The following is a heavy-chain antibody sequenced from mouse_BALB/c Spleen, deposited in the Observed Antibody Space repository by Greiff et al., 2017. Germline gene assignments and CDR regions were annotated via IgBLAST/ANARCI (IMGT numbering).Heavy chain of an antibody. D-gene: IGHD2-14*01. CDR3: ARNYRYDEDYYAMDY. J-gene: IGHJ4*01. CDR1: GYTFTDYN. Sequence: EVQLVESGPELVKPGASVKISCKASGYTFTDYNMHWVKQSHGKSLEWIGYIYPYNGGTGYNQKFKSKATLTVDNSSSTAYMELRSLTSEDSAVYYCARNYRYDEDYYAMDYWGQGTSVTVSS. CDR2: IYPYNGGT. V-gene: IGHV1S29*02.